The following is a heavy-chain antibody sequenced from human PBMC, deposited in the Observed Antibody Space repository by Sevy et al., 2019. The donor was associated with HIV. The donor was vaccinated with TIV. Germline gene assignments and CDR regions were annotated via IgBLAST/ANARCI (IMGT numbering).Heavy chain of an antibody. Sequence: SETLSLTCTVSGGSISSYYWSWIRQPPGKGLEWIGYIYYSGSTNYNPSLKSRVTISVDTSKNQFSLTLSSVTAADTAVYYCARVGKERTGYCSGGSCYSSLGYFDYWGQGTLVTVSS. D-gene: IGHD2-15*01. CDR1: GGSISSYY. CDR3: ARVGKERTGYCSGGSCYSSLGYFDY. V-gene: IGHV4-59*01. CDR2: IYYSGST. J-gene: IGHJ4*02.